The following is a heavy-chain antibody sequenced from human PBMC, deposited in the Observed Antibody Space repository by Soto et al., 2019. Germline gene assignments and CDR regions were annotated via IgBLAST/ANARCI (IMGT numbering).Heavy chain of an antibody. Sequence: GGSLRLSCAASGFTFSSYAMSWVRQAPGKGLEWVSAISGSGGSTYYADSVKGRFTISRDNSKNTLYLQMNSLRAEDTAVYYCAKDMWALTHPEYFQHWGQGTLVTVSS. J-gene: IGHJ1*01. V-gene: IGHV3-23*01. CDR3: AKDMWALTHPEYFQH. CDR2: ISGSGGST. D-gene: IGHD1-26*01. CDR1: GFTFSSYA.